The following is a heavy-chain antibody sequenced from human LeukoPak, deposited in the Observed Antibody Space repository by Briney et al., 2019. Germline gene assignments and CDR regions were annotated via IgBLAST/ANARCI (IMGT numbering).Heavy chain of an antibody. V-gene: IGHV3-48*03. D-gene: IGHD5-12*01. CDR2: ISSSGSTI. Sequence: GGSLRLSCAASGSTFSSYEMNWVRQAPGKGLEWVSYISSSGSTIYYADSVKGRFTISRDNAKNSLYLQMNSLRAEDTAVYYCARDAYSGYDFDYWGQGTLVTVSS. J-gene: IGHJ4*02. CDR1: GSTFSSYE. CDR3: ARDAYSGYDFDY.